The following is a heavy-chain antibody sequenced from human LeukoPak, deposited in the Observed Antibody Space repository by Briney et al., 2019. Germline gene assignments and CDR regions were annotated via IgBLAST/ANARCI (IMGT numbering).Heavy chain of an antibody. CDR1: GFTFDDYA. J-gene: IGHJ5*02. Sequence: GGSLRLSCAASGFTFDDYAMHWVRQAPGKGLEWVSGISWNSGSIGYADSVKGRFTISRDNAKNSLYLQMNSLRAEDTAVYYCARVAVAGTGGYWFDPWGQGTLVTVSS. CDR3: ARVAVAGTGGYWFDP. D-gene: IGHD6-19*01. CDR2: ISWNSGSI. V-gene: IGHV3-9*01.